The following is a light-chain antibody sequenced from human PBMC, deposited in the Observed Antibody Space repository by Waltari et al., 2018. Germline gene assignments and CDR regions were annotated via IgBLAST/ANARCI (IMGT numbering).Light chain of an antibody. CDR1: QSFSSW. CDR3: LQYSSRPWT. CDR2: KTS. V-gene: IGKV1-5*03. Sequence: DIQMPQSPSSLSASVGDTVTITCRASQSFSSWLDWYQQKPGNAPKLLIYKTSSLQSGVPSRFSGSGSGTEFTLTISSLQPEDFATYYCLQYSSRPWTFGQGTKVEIK. J-gene: IGKJ1*01.